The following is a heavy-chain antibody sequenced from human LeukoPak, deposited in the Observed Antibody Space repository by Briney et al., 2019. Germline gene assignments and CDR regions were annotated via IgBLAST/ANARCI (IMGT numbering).Heavy chain of an antibody. D-gene: IGHD6-19*01. V-gene: IGHV4-31*03. Sequence: SETLSLTCTVSGGSISSGVYYWSWIRQHPGKGLEWIGYIYYSGSTYYNPSLKSRVTISVDTSKNQFSLKLSSVTAADTAVYYCARYGIAVAGTIDYWGQGTLVTVSS. CDR1: GGSISSGVYY. CDR3: ARYGIAVAGTIDY. J-gene: IGHJ4*02. CDR2: IYYSGST.